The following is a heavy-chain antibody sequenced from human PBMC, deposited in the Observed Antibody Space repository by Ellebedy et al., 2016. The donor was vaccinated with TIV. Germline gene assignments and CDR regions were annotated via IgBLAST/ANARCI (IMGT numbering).Heavy chain of an antibody. D-gene: IGHD4-23*01. V-gene: IGHV3-7*03. Sequence: GESLKISXAASGFTFSSYWMSWVRQAPGKGLEWVANIKQDGSEKYYVDSVKGRFTISRDNAKNSLYLQMNSLRAGDTAFYYCAKASTVITPPDYWGQGTLVTVAS. CDR1: GFTFSSYW. CDR2: IKQDGSEK. CDR3: AKASTVITPPDY. J-gene: IGHJ4*02.